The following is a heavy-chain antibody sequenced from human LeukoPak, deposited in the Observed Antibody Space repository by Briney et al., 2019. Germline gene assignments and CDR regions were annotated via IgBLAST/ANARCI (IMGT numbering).Heavy chain of an antibody. J-gene: IGHJ6*02. Sequence: PSETLSLTCTASGGSISSYYWSWIRQPPGKGLEWIGYIYYSGSTNYNPSLKSRVTISVDTSKNQFSLKLSSVTAADTAVYYCARARYDYYYYYGMDVWGQGTTVTVSS. CDR3: ARARYDYYYYYGMDV. D-gene: IGHD1-1*01. CDR2: IYYSGST. CDR1: GGSISSYY. V-gene: IGHV4-59*01.